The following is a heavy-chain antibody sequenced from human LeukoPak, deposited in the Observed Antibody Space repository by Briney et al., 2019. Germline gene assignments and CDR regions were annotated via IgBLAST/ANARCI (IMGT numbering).Heavy chain of an antibody. J-gene: IGHJ4*02. CDR1: GFTFSFYN. V-gene: IGHV3-48*02. CDR2: ISRDSITT. Sequence: GGSLRLSCAASGFTFSFYNMDWVRQAPGKGLEWVSYISRDSITTYYADSVKGRFTISRDNAKNSLYLQMNSLRDEDTAVYFCARDLLDYWGQGTLVTVSS. CDR3: ARDLLDY.